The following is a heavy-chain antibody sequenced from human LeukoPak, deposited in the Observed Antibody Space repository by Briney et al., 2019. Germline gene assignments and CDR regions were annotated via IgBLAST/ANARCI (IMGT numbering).Heavy chain of an antibody. CDR1: GGSISTYY. Sequence: SETLSLTCSVSGGSISTYYWRWIRQPPGKGLGWIGYIYYTGTTNYNPSLRSRVTMSVDTSRNQFSLRLSSVTAADTAVYYCAREDPQTTVPEGMDVWGHGTTVIVSS. V-gene: IGHV4-59*01. CDR2: IYYTGTT. D-gene: IGHD4-17*01. J-gene: IGHJ6*02. CDR3: AREDPQTTVPEGMDV.